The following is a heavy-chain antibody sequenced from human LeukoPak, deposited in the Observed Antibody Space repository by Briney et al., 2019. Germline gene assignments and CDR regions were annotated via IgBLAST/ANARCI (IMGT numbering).Heavy chain of an antibody. CDR2: IIPTLGIA. J-gene: IGHJ4*02. CDR3: ARLGRWLQSVFDY. CDR1: GGTFSSYA. V-gene: IGHV1-69*04. D-gene: IGHD5-24*01. Sequence: SVKVSCKASGGTFSSYAISWVRQAPGQGLEWMGRIIPTLGIANYAQKFQGRVTITADKSTSTAYMELSSLRSEDTAVYYCARLGRWLQSVFDYWGQGTLVTVSS.